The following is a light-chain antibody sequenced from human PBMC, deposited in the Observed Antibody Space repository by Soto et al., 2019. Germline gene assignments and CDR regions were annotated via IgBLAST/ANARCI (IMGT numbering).Light chain of an antibody. V-gene: IGLV4-69*01. CDR2: VHSGGSH. CDR3: QTWDIGIGV. J-gene: IGLJ2*01. Sequence: QSVLTQSPSASASLGASVKLTCTLSSGHMSHAIAWHQQQPEKGPRYLMKVHSGGSHTKGDGIPDRFSGSSSGAERYLTISSLQSEDEADYYCQTWDIGIGVFGGGTKVTVL. CDR1: SGHMSHA.